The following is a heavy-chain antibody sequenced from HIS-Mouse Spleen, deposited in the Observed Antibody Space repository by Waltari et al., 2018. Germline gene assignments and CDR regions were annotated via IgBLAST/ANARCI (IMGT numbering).Heavy chain of an antibody. D-gene: IGHD6-13*01. Sequence: EVQLVESGGGLVKPGGSLRLSCAASGFTFSSYSMNWVRQAQGTGLEWVSSISSISSYIYYADSVQGRFTISRDNAKNSLYLQMNSLRAEDTAVYYCAREIPYSSSWYDWYFDLWGRGTLVTVSS. CDR1: GFTFSSYS. CDR2: ISSISSYI. CDR3: AREIPYSSSWYDWYFDL. J-gene: IGHJ2*01. V-gene: IGHV3-21*04.